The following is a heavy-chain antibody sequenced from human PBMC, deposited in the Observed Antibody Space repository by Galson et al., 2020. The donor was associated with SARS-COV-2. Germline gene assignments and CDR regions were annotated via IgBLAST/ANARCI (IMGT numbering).Heavy chain of an antibody. Sequence: SETLSLTCSVSGVSIRSGYFWAWIRQTPEKGLEGIGLIYHSGSPYYNPSLKSRVTLSVDTSKNQFSLKLTSVSAADTGMYYCARDRGVDGGISEDFDLWGRGTLVTVSS. J-gene: IGHJ2*01. CDR1: GVSIRSGYF. V-gene: IGHV4-38-2*02. CDR3: ARDRGVDGGISEDFDL. CDR2: IYHSGSP. D-gene: IGHD2-15*01.